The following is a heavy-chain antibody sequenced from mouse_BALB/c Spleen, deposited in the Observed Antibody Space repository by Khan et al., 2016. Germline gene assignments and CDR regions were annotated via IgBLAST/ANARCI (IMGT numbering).Heavy chain of an antibody. CDR3: ASRRGFYYAMDY. V-gene: IGHV9-3-1*01. CDR2: INTYTGEP. CDR1: GYTFTNYG. Sequence: QIQLVQSGPELKKPGETVKISCKASGYTFTNYGMNWVKQAPGKGLKWMGWINTYTGEPTYADDFKGRFAFSLVTSASTAYLQINNLKNEDTSTYFCASRRGFYYAMDYWGQGTSVTFSS. J-gene: IGHJ4*01.